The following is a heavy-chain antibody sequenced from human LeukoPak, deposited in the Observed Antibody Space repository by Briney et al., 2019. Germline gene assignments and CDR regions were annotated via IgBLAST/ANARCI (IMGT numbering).Heavy chain of an antibody. CDR2: INDGGNTT. J-gene: IGHJ6*03. CDR3: TKELHVAVAVADYYYFYMDV. D-gene: IGHD6-19*01. CDR1: GLYVSILA. V-gene: IGHV3-23*01. Sequence: GASLTLLHPVSGLYVSILAMGSTSESPGKTLLYLSTINDGGNTTFYTDSVNCPNAISRDTSKNTVYLHMDSLRPDNTAIYYCTKELHVAVAVADYYYFYMDVWGRGTAVTVSS.